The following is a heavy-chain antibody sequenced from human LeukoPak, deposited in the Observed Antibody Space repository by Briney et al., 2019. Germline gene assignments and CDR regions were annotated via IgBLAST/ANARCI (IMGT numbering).Heavy chain of an antibody. J-gene: IGHJ4*02. D-gene: IGHD1-14*01. CDR2: ISGSGARA. CDR1: GFNFRGYA. V-gene: IGHV3-23*01. Sequence: GGSLRLSCAASGFNFRGYAVSWVRQAPGKGLEWVSAISGSGARAHYGESVRGRFTISRDNSQNTLHLQMNSLRAEDTAVYYCAKESPSWGGEVKEPTIDYWGQGTLVTVSS. CDR3: AKESPSWGGEVKEPTIDY.